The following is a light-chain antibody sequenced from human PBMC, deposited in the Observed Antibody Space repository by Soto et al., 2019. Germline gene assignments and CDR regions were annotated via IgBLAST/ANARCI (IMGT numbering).Light chain of an antibody. J-gene: IGKJ1*01. CDR3: QQYGSSGT. Sequence: EIFMTQSPGTXSLSPFXXSXLXSRASQSVSSRLAWYQQKPGQAPRLLISGASSRATGIPDRFSGSGSGTDFTLTISRLEPEDFAVYYCQQYGSSGTFGQGTKVDI. CDR1: QSVSSR. CDR2: GAS. V-gene: IGKV3-20*01.